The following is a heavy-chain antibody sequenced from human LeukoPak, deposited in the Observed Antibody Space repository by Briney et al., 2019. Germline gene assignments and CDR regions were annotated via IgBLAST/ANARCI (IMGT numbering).Heavy chain of an antibody. CDR2: ISSSSTI. CDR1: GFTFSSYS. Sequence: PGGSLRLSCAASGFTFSSYSMNWVRQAPGKGLEWVSYISSSSTIYYADSVKGRFTISRDNAKNSLYLQMNSLRAEDTAVYYCARDCRRYNWFDPWGQGTLVTVSS. V-gene: IGHV3-48*01. CDR3: ARDCRRYNWFDP. J-gene: IGHJ5*02.